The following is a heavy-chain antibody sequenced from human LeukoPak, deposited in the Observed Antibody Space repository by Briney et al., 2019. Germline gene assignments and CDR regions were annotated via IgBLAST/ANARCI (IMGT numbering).Heavy chain of an antibody. D-gene: IGHD3-9*01. Sequence: PGGSLRLSCAASGFTFTRSAMSWVRQAPGKGLEWVSAFSGGGDTYYADSVKGRFTISRDTSKNTLYLQMNSLSAADTAVYYCAKEGLRYFDFDFWGQGTLVTVSS. CDR1: GFTFTRSA. V-gene: IGHV3-23*01. CDR3: AKEGLRYFDFDF. CDR2: FSGGGDT. J-gene: IGHJ4*02.